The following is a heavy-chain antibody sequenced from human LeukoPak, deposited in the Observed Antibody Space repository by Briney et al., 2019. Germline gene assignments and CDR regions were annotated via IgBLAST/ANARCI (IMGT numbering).Heavy chain of an antibody. D-gene: IGHD3-3*01. CDR1: VYTFTHYY. V-gene: IGHV1-2*06. Sequence: ASLRVSCKASVYTFTHYYINWVRQAPGQGLEWMGRINPKSGGTNYAQTCQARVTTTNDKSIRTAYMELSGHLSDDAAGHYFRRGRFHPTDDDDWRQGFLVTPSS. CDR2: INPKSGGT. CDR3: RRGRFHPTDDDD. J-gene: IGHJ4*01.